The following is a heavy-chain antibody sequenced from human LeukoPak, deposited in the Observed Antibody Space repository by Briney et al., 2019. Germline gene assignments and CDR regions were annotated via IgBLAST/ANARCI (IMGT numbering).Heavy chain of an antibody. Sequence: GGSLRLSCAASGFTFSSYSMNWVRQAPGKGLEWVSSISTSSSYIYYADSVKGRFTISRDNAKNSLYLQMNSLRAEDTALYYCAREWGTYYYDSSGYYYFDYWGQGTLVTVSS. V-gene: IGHV3-21*04. D-gene: IGHD3-22*01. CDR1: GFTFSSYS. J-gene: IGHJ4*02. CDR3: AREWGTYYYDSSGYYYFDY. CDR2: ISTSSSYI.